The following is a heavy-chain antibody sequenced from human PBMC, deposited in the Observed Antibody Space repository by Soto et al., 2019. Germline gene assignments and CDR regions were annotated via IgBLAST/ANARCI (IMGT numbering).Heavy chain of an antibody. V-gene: IGHV4-31*03. Sequence: PSETLSLTCTVSGGSISSGGYYWSWIRQHPGKGLEWIGYIYYSGSTYYNPSLKSRVTISVDTSKNQFPLKLSSVTAADTAVYYFALFSVYGGYVGFDFWGQGSLVTVSA. D-gene: IGHD5-12*01. J-gene: IGHJ4*02. CDR2: IYYSGST. CDR1: GGSISSGGYY. CDR3: ALFSVYGGYVGFDF.